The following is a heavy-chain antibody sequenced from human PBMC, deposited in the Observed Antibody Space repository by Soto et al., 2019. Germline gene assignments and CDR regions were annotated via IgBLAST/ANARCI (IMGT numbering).Heavy chain of an antibody. CDR3: ARGGIGSRYDFWSGFPSSHGWFDP. CDR2: ISGSGGST. D-gene: IGHD3-3*01. Sequence: GGSLRLSCAASGFTFSSYAMSWVRQAPGKGLEWVSAISGSGGSTYYADSVKGRFTISRDNSKNTLYLQMNSLRAEDSAVYYCARGGIGSRYDFWSGFPSSHGWFDPWGQGTLVTVSS. V-gene: IGHV3-23*01. J-gene: IGHJ5*02. CDR1: GFTFSSYA.